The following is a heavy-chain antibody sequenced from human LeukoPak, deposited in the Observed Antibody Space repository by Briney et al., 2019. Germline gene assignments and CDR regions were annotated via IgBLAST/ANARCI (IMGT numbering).Heavy chain of an antibody. V-gene: IGHV4-38-2*01. CDR1: GYSTSSGYY. D-gene: IGHD1-1*01. J-gene: IGHJ5*02. CDR2: IYHSGST. CDR3: ARGHWNDGWFDP. Sequence: SETLSLTCAVSGYSTSSGYYWGWIRQPPGKGLEWIGSIYHSGSTYYNPSLKSRVTISVDTSKNQFSLKLSSVTAADTAVYYCARGHWNDGWFDPWGQGTLVTVSS.